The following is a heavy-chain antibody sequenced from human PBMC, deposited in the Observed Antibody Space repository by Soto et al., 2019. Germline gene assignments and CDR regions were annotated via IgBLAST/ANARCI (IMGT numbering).Heavy chain of an antibody. CDR2: IYYSGST. J-gene: IGHJ5*02. D-gene: IGHD3-10*01. CDR3: ARERIGYGSGKDPTRWFDP. Sequence: QVQLQESGPGLVKPSQTLSLTCTVSGGSISSGGYYWSWIRKHPGKGLEWIGYIYYSGSTYYNPSLKIRVTISVDTSKNQFSLKLSSVTAADTAVYYCARERIGYGSGKDPTRWFDPWGQGTLVTVSS. CDR1: GGSISSGGYY. V-gene: IGHV4-31*03.